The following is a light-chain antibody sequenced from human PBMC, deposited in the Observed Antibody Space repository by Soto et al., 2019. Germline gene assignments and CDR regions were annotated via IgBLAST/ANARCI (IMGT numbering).Light chain of an antibody. J-gene: IGLJ3*02. CDR1: SSDVGGYNY. V-gene: IGLV2-14*01. CDR2: EVS. Sequence: QSAPTQPASVSGSPGQSITISCTGTSSDVGGYNYVSWYQQHPGKAPRLMIYEVSNRPSGVSNRFSGSKSGNTASLTISGLQAEDDADYYCSSYTVSTPVVFGGGTKLTVL. CDR3: SSYTVSTPVV.